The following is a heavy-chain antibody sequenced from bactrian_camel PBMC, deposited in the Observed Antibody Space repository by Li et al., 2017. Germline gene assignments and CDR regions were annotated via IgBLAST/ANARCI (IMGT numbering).Heavy chain of an antibody. CDR2: IASDGTT. V-gene: IGHV3S53*01. J-gene: IGHJ4*01. D-gene: IGHD5*01. CDR3: AAGRASGGYCIGLPRLMDY. Sequence: HVQLVESGGGSVQSGGSLTLSCVGTKSTASADCMAWFRRPPGKEREGVGTIASDGTTGYSNSVKGRFTLSKDYAKNILYLQMNSLRPEDTAVYYCAAGRASGGYCIGLPRLMDYWGQGTQVTVS. CDR1: KSTASADC.